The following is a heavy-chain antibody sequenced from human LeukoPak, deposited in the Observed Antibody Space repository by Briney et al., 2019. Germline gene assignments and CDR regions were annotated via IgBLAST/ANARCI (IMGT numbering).Heavy chain of an antibody. CDR2: IYYSGST. D-gene: IGHD6-6*01. V-gene: IGHV4-39*01. CDR3: ASAEGAPYSSSPGGFDY. Sequence: PSETLSLTCTVSGGSISSSSYYWGWIRQPPGKGLEWIGRIYYSGSTYYNPSLKSRVTISVDTSKNQFSLKLSSVTAADTAVYYCASAEGAPYSSSPGGFDYWGQGTLVTVSS. CDR1: GGSISSSSYY. J-gene: IGHJ4*02.